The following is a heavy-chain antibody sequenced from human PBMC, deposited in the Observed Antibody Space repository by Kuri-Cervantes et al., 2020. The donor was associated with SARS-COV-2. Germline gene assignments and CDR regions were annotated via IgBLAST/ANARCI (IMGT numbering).Heavy chain of an antibody. CDR3: ARDLTVTTTYYYYYGMDV. Sequence: SVKVSCKASGGTFSSYAISWVRQAPGQGLEWMGGIIPIFATANYAQKFQGRVTITADKSTSTVYMELSSLRSEDTAVYYCARDLTVTTTYYYYYGMDVWGQGTTVTVSS. D-gene: IGHD4-11*01. CDR2: IIPIFATA. CDR1: GGTFSSYA. J-gene: IGHJ6*02. V-gene: IGHV1-69*06.